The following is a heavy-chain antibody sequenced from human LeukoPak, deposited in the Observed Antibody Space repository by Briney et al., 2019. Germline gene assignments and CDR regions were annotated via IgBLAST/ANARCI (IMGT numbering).Heavy chain of an antibody. CDR2: FDPEDGER. CDR3: ATGSTSMTVDYIHY. J-gene: IGHJ4*02. CDR1: GYSPTDLS. Sequence: ASVKVSCKVSGYSPTDLSIHWLRQAPGKGPEWMGRFDPEDGERIYAQNLQGRVTMTEDTSTDTAYMELSSLRSEDTAVYYCATGSTSMTVDYIHYWGQGTLVTVSS. D-gene: IGHD4-11*01. V-gene: IGHV1-24*01.